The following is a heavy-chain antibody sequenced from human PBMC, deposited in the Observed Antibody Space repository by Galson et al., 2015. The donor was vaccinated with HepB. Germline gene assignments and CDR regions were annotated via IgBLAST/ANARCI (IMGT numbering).Heavy chain of an antibody. D-gene: IGHD2-15*01. J-gene: IGHJ4*02. CDR3: AKDGIMVANNPYHFHY. CDR2: ITSSGGNS. Sequence: SLRLSCAASGFSFTRYAMTWVRQAPGKGLEWVSSITSSGGNSYYTDSVKGRFTVSRDNSKNTLSLQLNSLRAEDTAMYFCAKDGIMVANNPYHFHYWGQGTLVTVFS. CDR1: GFSFTRYA. V-gene: IGHV3-23*01.